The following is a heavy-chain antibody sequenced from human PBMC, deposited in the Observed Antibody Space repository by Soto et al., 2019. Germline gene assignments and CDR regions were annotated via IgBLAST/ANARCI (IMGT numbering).Heavy chain of an antibody. CDR1: GVTVSNNY. CDR3: ARNMPVTTLGY. V-gene: IGHV3-66*01. D-gene: IGHD4-17*01. Sequence: EVQLVESGGGLVQPGGSLRLSCAASGVTVSNNYMSWVRQAPGKGLEWVSVIYSGGNTKYADSVKGRFSTSRDSSQNTLYLHMNSLIAEDTAVYYCARNMPVTTLGYWGQGTLVTVSS. J-gene: IGHJ4*02. CDR2: IYSGGNT.